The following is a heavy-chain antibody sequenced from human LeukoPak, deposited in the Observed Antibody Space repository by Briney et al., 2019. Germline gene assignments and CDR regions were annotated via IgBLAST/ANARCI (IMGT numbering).Heavy chain of an antibody. CDR2: IRYDGSNK. CDR3: AKSYHYYDSSGRDY. D-gene: IGHD3-22*01. Sequence: GGSLRLSCAASGFTFSSYGMHWVRQAPGKGLQWVAFIRYDGSNKYHADSVKGRFTISRDNSKNTLYLQMNSLRAEDTAVYYCAKSYHYYDSSGRDYWGQGTLVTVSS. CDR1: GFTFSSYG. J-gene: IGHJ4*02. V-gene: IGHV3-30*02.